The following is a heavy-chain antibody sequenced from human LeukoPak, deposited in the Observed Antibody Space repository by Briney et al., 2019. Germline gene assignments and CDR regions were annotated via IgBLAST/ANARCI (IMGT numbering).Heavy chain of an antibody. D-gene: IGHD3-10*01. CDR2: INPNTGDT. Sequence: ASVKVSCKASGYTFTGYYMHWVRKTPGQGLEWMGWINPNTGDTNYGRKFQGRVAMTRDTSINTAYMELRSLRSDDTAVYYCARSRRVGNGEYPDYWGQGTLITVSS. CDR1: GYTFTGYY. CDR3: ARSRRVGNGEYPDY. J-gene: IGHJ4*02. V-gene: IGHV1-2*02.